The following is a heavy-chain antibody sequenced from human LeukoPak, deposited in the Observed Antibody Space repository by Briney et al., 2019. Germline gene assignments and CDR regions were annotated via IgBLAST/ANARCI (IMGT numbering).Heavy chain of an antibody. CDR3: ARDWDTYCGGDCTDAFDI. CDR1: GGSISSGDYY. D-gene: IGHD2-21*01. Sequence: SETLSLTCTVSGGSISSGDYYWSWIRQPPGKGLEWIGYIYYSGSTYYNPSLKSRVTISVDTSKNQFSLKLSSVTTADTAVYYYARDWDTYCGGDCTDAFDIWGQGTMVTVSS. J-gene: IGHJ3*02. CDR2: IYYSGST. V-gene: IGHV4-30-4*08.